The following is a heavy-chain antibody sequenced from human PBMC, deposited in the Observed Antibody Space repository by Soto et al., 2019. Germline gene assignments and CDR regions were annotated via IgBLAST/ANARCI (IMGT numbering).Heavy chain of an antibody. V-gene: IGHV3-43*01. D-gene: IGHD3-3*01. CDR1: GFTFDDYT. Sequence: LGGSLRLSCAASGFTFDDYTMHWVRQAPGKGLEWVSLISWDGGSTYYADSVKGRFTISRDNSKNSLYLQMNSLRTEDTALYYCAKDSSPHRVPYYDFWSGFDYWGQGTLVTVSS. CDR3: AKDSSPHRVPYYDFWSGFDY. J-gene: IGHJ4*02. CDR2: ISWDGGST.